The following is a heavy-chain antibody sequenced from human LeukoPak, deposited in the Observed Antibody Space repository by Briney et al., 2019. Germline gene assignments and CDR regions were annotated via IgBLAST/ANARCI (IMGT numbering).Heavy chain of an antibody. CDR2: ISSSGSTI. J-gene: IGHJ6*02. D-gene: IGHD3-10*02. CDR1: GGSITNYY. CDR3: ARDLVTMVGEGMDV. V-gene: IGHV3-11*01. Sequence: LSLTCSLSGGSITNYYWSWIRQPPGKGLEWVSYISSSGSTIYYADSVKGRFTISRDNAKNSLYLQMNSLRAEDTAVYYCARDLVTMVGEGMDVWGQGTTVTVSS.